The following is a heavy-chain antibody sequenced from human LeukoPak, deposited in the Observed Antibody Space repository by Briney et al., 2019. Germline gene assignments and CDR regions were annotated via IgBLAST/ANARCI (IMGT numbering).Heavy chain of an antibody. Sequence: PSETLSLTCTVSGGSVRRGNYYWTWIRQPAGSGLEWIGRIYTSGTTDYNPSLRTRVTISVDASRNQFSLNLSSVTAADTAVYYCARVPGPNWFDPWGQGTLVTVSS. J-gene: IGHJ5*02. V-gene: IGHV4-61*02. CDR1: GGSVRRGNYY. CDR3: ARVPGPNWFDP. CDR2: IYTSGTT.